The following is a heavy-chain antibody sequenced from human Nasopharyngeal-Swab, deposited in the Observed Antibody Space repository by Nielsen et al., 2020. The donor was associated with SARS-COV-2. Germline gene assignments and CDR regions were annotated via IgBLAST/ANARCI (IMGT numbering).Heavy chain of an antibody. Sequence: ASVKVSCKASGYTFTSYYMHWVRQAPGQGLEWMGIINPSGGSTSYAQKFQGRVTMTRDTSTSTVYMELSSLRSEDTAVYCCARDRGIAVAGTGYGMDVWGQGTTVTVSS. CDR2: INPSGGST. J-gene: IGHJ6*02. V-gene: IGHV1-46*01. D-gene: IGHD6-19*01. CDR3: ARDRGIAVAGTGYGMDV. CDR1: GYTFTSYY.